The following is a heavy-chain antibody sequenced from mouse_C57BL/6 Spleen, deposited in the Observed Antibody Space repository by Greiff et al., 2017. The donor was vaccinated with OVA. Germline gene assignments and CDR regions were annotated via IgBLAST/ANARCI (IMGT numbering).Heavy chain of an antibody. CDR2: ISSGGSYT. CDR1: GFTFSSYG. CDR3: ARQEPDWYFDV. J-gene: IGHJ1*03. V-gene: IGHV5-6*02. Sequence: EVKLVESGGDLVKPGGSLKLSCAASGFTFSSYGMSWVRQTPDKRLEWVATISSGGSYTYYPDSVKGRFTISRDNAKNTLYLQMSSLESEDTAMYYCARQEPDWYFDVWGTGTTVTVAS.